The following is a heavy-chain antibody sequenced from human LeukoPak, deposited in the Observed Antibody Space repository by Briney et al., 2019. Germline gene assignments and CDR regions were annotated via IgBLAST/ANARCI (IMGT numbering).Heavy chain of an antibody. V-gene: IGHV5-51*01. CDR1: GYKFSSYW. CDR2: IYPRDSDT. D-gene: IGHD2-15*01. CDR3: AKWWEMRRIDS. J-gene: IGHJ4*02. Sequence: GESLKISCQGSGYKFSSYWIGWVRQMPGKGLEWMGFIYPRDSDTRYSPSFEGQVTISADKSLSIAYLQWSSLKASDTATYYCAKWWEMRRIDSWGQGTLVTVSS.